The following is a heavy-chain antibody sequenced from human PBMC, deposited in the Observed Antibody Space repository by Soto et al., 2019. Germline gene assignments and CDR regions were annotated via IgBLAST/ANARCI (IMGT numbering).Heavy chain of an antibody. J-gene: IGHJ3*02. CDR1: GGTFSSYA. CDR3: XXXXXYDSSGYYDAFDI. CDR2: IIPIFGTA. D-gene: IGHD3-22*01. V-gene: IGHV1-69*01. Sequence: QVQLVQSGAEVKKPGSSVKVSCKASGGTFSSYAISWVRQAPGQGLEWMGGIIPIFGTANYAQKFQGRVTITADESTSTAYMELSSLRSEDTAVYYXXXXXXYDSSGYYDAFDIWGQGTMVTVSS.